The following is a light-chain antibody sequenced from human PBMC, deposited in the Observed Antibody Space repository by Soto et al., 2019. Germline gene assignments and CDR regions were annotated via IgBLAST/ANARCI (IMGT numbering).Light chain of an antibody. J-gene: IGKJ1*01. CDR3: QQYNSYSRT. CDR1: QSISSW. CDR2: KAS. Sequence: DIQMTQSPSTLSASVGDRFTITCRASQSISSWLAWYQQKPGKAPKLLIYKASSLESGVPSRFSGSGSGTEFTLTTSSLQPDDFATYYCQQYNSYSRTFGQGTKVDI. V-gene: IGKV1-5*03.